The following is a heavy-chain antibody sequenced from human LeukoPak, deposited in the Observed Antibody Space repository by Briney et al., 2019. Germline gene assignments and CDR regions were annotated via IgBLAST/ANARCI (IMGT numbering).Heavy chain of an antibody. CDR1: GYTFTSYD. V-gene: IGHV1-8*01. J-gene: IGHJ4*02. Sequence: ASVKVSCKASGYTFTSYDINWVRQATGQGLEWMGWMNPNSGNTGYAQKFQGRVTITRNTSISTAYMELSSLRSEDTAVYYCARGRYHYDSSGYFHFDYWGQGTLVTVSS. CDR3: ARGRYHYDSSGYFHFDY. D-gene: IGHD3-22*01. CDR2: MNPNSGNT.